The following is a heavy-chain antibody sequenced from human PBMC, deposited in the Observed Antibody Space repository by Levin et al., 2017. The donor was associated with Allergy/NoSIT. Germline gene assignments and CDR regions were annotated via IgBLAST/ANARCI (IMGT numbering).Heavy chain of an antibody. Sequence: GESLKISCAASGFTFSSYAMSWVRQAPGKGLEWVSAISGSGGSTYYADSVKGRFTISRDNSKNTLYLQMNSLRAEDTAVYYCAKVADPTIFGVVIMPDFDYWGQGTLVTVSS. J-gene: IGHJ4*02. CDR1: GFTFSSYA. V-gene: IGHV3-23*01. CDR3: AKVADPTIFGVVIMPDFDY. D-gene: IGHD3-3*01. CDR2: ISGSGGST.